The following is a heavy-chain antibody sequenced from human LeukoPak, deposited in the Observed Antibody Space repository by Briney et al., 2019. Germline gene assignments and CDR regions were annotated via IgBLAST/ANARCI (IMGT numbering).Heavy chain of an antibody. CDR2: INSDGSST. CDR3: ARSGGLIDY. V-gene: IGHV3-74*01. D-gene: IGHD1-26*01. Sequence: GGPLTLPCTASGYPFSSYWMHWLRQAPGKGLVWVSRINSDGSSTSYEDPVKGRFNISRDNAEITLYLQMNSLRAEDTAVYYCARSGGLIDYWGQGTLVTVSS. CDR1: GYPFSSYW. J-gene: IGHJ4*02.